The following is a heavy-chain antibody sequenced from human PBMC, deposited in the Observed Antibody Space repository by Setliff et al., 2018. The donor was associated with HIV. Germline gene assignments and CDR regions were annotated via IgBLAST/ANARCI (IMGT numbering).Heavy chain of an antibody. CDR2: FDPEDGET. Sequence: ASVKVSCKISGYTLTELSIHWVRQAPGKGLEWMANFDPEDGETFYAQKFQGRLTMTEDTSTDTAYMELSSLRSDDTAMYYCATDPGYSSTWYSESFQHWGQGTRVTVSS. CDR3: ATDPGYSSTWYSESFQH. J-gene: IGHJ1*01. D-gene: IGHD6-13*01. CDR1: GYTLTELS. V-gene: IGHV1-24*01.